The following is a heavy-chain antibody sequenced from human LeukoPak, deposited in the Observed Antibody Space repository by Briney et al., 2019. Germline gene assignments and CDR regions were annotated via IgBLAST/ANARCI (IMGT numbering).Heavy chain of an antibody. V-gene: IGHV4-34*01. D-gene: IGHD3-22*01. CDR1: GGSFSGYY. CDR2: INHSGST. Sequence: SETLSLTCAVYGGSFSGYYWSWIRQPPGEGLEWIGEINHSGSTNYNPSLKSRVTISVDTSKNQFSLKLSSVTAADTAVYYCARNWYYYVSSGNLDYWGQGTLVTVSS. CDR3: ARNWYYYVSSGNLDY. J-gene: IGHJ4*02.